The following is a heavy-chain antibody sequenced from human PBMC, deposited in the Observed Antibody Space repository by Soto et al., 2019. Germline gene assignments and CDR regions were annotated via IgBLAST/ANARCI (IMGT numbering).Heavy chain of an antibody. V-gene: IGHV4-39*01. Sequence: SETLSLTCTVSGGSISSSSYYWGWIRQPPGKGLEWIGSIYYSGSTYYNPSLKSRVTISVDTSKNQFSLKLSSVTAADTAVYYCARPHSGGSWWYFDYWGQGTLVTVSS. J-gene: IGHJ4*02. CDR1: GGSISSSSYY. D-gene: IGHD2-15*01. CDR2: IYYSGST. CDR3: ARPHSGGSWWYFDY.